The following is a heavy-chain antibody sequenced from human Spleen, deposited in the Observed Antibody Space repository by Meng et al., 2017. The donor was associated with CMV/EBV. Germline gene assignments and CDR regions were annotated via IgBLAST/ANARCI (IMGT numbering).Heavy chain of an antibody. V-gene: IGHV3-74*01. CDR3: ARDLRYCDSIKCFGEGVLDS. J-gene: IGHJ4*02. CDR1: GFTFNNYW. D-gene: IGHD2/OR15-2a*01. CDR2: INGDGRST. Sequence: GGSLRLSCVVSGFTFNNYWMHWVRQAPGKGLVWVSRINGDGRSTNYGDSVKGRFTISRDNAKNTLYLQMNSLRPEDTAVYYCARDLRYCDSIKCFGEGVLDSWGQGSLVTVSS.